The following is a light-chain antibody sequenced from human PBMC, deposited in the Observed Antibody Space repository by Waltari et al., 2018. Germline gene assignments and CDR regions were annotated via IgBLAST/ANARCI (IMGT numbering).Light chain of an antibody. CDR3: AAWDASLDGFVI. V-gene: IGLV1-47*02. CDR2: NND. Sequence: QPALTQPASVSGSPGQSISISCTGTSNDIGNSNHVCWYQQLPETAPQLLIYNNDQRPSGVSARFSGSKSGTSASLTISGLRSEDEAHYYCAAWDASLDGFVIFGGGTNLTVL. CDR1: SNDIGNSNH. J-gene: IGLJ2*01.